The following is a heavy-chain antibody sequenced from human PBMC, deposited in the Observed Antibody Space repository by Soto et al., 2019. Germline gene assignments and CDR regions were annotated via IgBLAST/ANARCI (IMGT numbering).Heavy chain of an antibody. CDR3: ARARAGVMRYYYGMDV. CDR1: GYTFTGYY. CDR2: INPNSGGT. J-gene: IGHJ6*02. Sequence: ASVKVSCKASGYTFTGYYMHWVRQAPGQGLEWMGWINPNSGGTNYAQKFQGWVTMTRDTSISTAYMELSRLRSDDTAVYYCARARAGVMRYYYGMDVWGQGTTVTVSS. V-gene: IGHV1-2*04. D-gene: IGHD3-16*01.